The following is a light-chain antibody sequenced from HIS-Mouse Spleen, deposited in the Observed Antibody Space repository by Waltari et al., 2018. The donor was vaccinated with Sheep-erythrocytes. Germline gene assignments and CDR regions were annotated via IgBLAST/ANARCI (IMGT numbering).Light chain of an antibody. CDR1: ALPKKY. CDR3: YSTDSSGNHYV. CDR2: EDS. J-gene: IGLJ1*01. V-gene: IGLV3-10*01. Sequence: SYELTQPPSVSVSPGQTARITCSGDALPKKYAYWYQQKSGQAPVLVIYEDSKRPSGIPERVSGSRSGTMATLTISGAQVEDEADYYCYSTDSSGNHYVFGTGTKVTVL.